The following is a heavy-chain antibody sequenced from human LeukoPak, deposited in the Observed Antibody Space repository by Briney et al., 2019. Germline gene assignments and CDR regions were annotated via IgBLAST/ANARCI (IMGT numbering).Heavy chain of an antibody. Sequence: PSETLSLTCAVSRGSITNSSCYWGWIRQPPGTGLEWLGGIYYTGTTYYSPSLNSRITISMDTSKKQFSLRLASVTAADTAVYYCARRAVVPAAVSYSDNWGQGTLVTVSS. V-gene: IGHV4-39*01. D-gene: IGHD2-2*01. CDR1: RGSITNSSCY. CDR3: ARRAVVPAAVSYSDN. CDR2: IYYTGTT. J-gene: IGHJ4*02.